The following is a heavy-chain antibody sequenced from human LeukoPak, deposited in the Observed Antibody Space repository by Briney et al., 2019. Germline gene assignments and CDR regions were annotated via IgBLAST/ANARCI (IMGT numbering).Heavy chain of an antibody. CDR1: GYTFTSYD. CDR2: MNPNSGAT. V-gene: IGHV1-8*01. J-gene: IGHJ4*02. D-gene: IGHD6-13*01. Sequence: ASVKVSCKASGYTFTSYDFNWLRQATGQGPEWMGWMNPNSGATGYAQKFQGRVTMTRDTSTSTVYMELSSLRSEDTAVYHCARGSSSSYTFDYWGQGTLVTVSS. CDR3: ARGSSSSYTFDY.